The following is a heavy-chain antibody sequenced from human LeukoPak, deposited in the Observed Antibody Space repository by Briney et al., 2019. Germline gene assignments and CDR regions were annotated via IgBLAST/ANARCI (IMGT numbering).Heavy chain of an antibody. CDR3: ATLNPDSTYYYYMDV. J-gene: IGHJ6*03. V-gene: IGHV1-69-2*01. D-gene: IGHD2/OR15-2a*01. CDR2: VDPEDGET. Sequence: ASVKISCKVSGYTFTDYYMHWVQQAPGKGLEWMGLVDPEDGETIYAEKFQGRVTITADTSTDTAYMELSSLRSEDTAVYYCATLNPDSTYYYYMDVWGDGTAVTVSS. CDR1: GYTFTDYY.